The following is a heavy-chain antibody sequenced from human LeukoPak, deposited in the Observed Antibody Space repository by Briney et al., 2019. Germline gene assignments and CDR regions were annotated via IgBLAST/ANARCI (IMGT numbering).Heavy chain of an antibody. D-gene: IGHD3-22*01. J-gene: IGHJ4*02. CDR3: ARDLNPCYYDSSGYPTPTGYFDY. CDR2: IYTSGST. V-gene: IGHV4-4*07. CDR1: GGSISSYY. Sequence: SETLSLTCTVSGGSISSYYWSWIRQPAGKGLEWIGRIYTSGSTNYNPSLKSRVTMSVDTSKNQFSLKLSSVTAADTAVYYCARDLNPCYYDSSGYPTPTGYFDYWGQGTLVTVSS.